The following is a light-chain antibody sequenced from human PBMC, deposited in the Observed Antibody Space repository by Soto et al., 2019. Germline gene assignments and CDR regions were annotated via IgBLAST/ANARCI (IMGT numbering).Light chain of an antibody. CDR3: QLYNSWRPGLT. V-gene: IGKV3-20*01. CDR1: QSVDSNY. J-gene: IGKJ4*01. CDR2: GAS. Sequence: VLTQSPCTLSLSPGEEATLSCRASQSVDSNYLAWYQQKPGQTPRLIIYGASGRADGIPHIPSGSGSGRDCTLTISSLQSQDFAVYYCQLYNSWRPGLTFGGGTKVDIK.